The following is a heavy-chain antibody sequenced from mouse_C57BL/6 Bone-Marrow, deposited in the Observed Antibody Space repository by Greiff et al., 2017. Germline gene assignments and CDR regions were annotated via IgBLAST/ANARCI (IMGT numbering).Heavy chain of an antibody. CDR2: FHPYNDDT. Sequence: VQLKESGAELVKPGASVKMSCKASGYTFTTYPIEWMKQNHGQSLEWIGNFHPYNDDTKYNEKFKGKATLTVEKSSSTAYLELSRLTSDDSAVXCCARGSNYGRYYFDYWGQGTTRPVSS. J-gene: IGHJ2*01. D-gene: IGHD2-5*01. CDR1: GYTFTTYP. CDR3: ARGSNYGRYYFDY. V-gene: IGHV1-47*01.